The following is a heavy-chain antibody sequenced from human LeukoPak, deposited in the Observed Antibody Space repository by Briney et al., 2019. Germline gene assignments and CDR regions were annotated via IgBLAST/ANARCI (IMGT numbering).Heavy chain of an antibody. D-gene: IGHD2-2*01. Sequence: GGSLRLSCAASGFTFSSYNMNWVRQAPGKGLEWVSSISSSSSYIYYADSVKGRFTISRDNAKNSLYLQMNSLRAEDTAVYYCAIERSDCSSTSCYGDDAFDIWGQGTMVTVSS. CDR2: ISSSSSYI. CDR1: GFTFSSYN. V-gene: IGHV3-21*01. J-gene: IGHJ3*02. CDR3: AIERSDCSSTSCYGDDAFDI.